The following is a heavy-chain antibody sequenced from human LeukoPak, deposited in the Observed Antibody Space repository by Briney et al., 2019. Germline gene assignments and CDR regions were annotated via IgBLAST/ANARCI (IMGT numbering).Heavy chain of an antibody. CDR2: ISGSGGST. CDR1: GFTFSDYY. V-gene: IGHV3-23*01. Sequence: GGSLRLSCAASGFTFSDYYMSWIRQAPGKGLEWVSAISGSGGSTYYADSVKGRFTISRDNSKNTLYLQMNSLRAEDTAVYYCAKARGYYDSSGSDYWGQGTLVTVSS. J-gene: IGHJ4*02. CDR3: AKARGYYDSSGSDY. D-gene: IGHD3-22*01.